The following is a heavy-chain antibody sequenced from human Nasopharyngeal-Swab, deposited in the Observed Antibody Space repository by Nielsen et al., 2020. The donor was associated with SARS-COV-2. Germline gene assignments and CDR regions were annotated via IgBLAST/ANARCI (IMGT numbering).Heavy chain of an antibody. CDR2: ISPSGGAT. V-gene: IGHV3-23*01. Sequence: GESLKISCVASGFTFSDYTMSWVRQSPGKGLEWVSLISPSGGATYFADSVKGRFTVSRDNSRNTLYLQMNSLRVEDTALYYCARDGRDWVPVSWGQGSLVTVSS. CDR1: GFTFSDYT. J-gene: IGHJ5*02. D-gene: IGHD2-21*02. CDR3: ARDGRDWVPVS.